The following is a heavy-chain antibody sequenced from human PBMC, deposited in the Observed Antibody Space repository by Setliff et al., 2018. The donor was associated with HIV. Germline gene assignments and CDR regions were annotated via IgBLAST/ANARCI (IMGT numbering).Heavy chain of an antibody. CDR1: GYSFGDYY. D-gene: IGHD2-2*01. CDR2: INPAGGNS. V-gene: IGHV1-46*01. J-gene: IGHJ4*02. CDR3: ARVYCSIASCYDEYYFDY. Sequence: GASVKVSCKSSGYSFGDYYIHWVRQAPGQGLEWMGVINPAGGNSHYAQKFQGRVTVTRDASTSKVYMDLSSLRSDDTAVYFCARVYCSIASCYDEYYFDYWGQGTLVTVTS.